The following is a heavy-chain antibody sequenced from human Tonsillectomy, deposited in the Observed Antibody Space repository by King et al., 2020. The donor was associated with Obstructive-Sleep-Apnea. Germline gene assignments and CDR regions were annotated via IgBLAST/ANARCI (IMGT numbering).Heavy chain of an antibody. V-gene: IGHV4-39*07. D-gene: IGHD6-19*01. CDR1: GGSISSSTYY. CDR3: ARDPTQWLVDY. Sequence: QLQESGPGLVKPSETLSLTCNVSGGSISSSTYYWGWIRQPPGKGLEWIGSIYYSGSTHYNPSLKSRATISLDTSKNQFSLKLNSVTAADTAMYYCARDPTQWLVDYWGQGTLVTVSS. J-gene: IGHJ4*02. CDR2: IYYSGST.